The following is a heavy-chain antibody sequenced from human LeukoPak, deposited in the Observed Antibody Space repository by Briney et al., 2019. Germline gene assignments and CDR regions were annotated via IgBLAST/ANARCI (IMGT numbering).Heavy chain of an antibody. CDR2: IWYDGSNK. D-gene: IGHD6-13*01. V-gene: IGHV3-33*01. CDR3: ARGSEAAAPHI. Sequence: AGGSLRLSCAASGFTFSSYGMHWVRQAPGKGLEWVAVIWYDGSNKYYADSVKGRFTISRDDSKNTLYLQMNSLRAEDTAVYYCARGSEAAAPHIWGQGTMVTVSS. CDR1: GFTFSSYG. J-gene: IGHJ3*02.